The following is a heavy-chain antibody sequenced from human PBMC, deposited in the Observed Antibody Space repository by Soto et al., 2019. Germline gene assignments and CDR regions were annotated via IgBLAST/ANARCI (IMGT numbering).Heavy chain of an antibody. CDR1: GYSFIAYW. J-gene: IGHJ4*02. Sequence: GESLKISCKGSGYSFIAYWIGWVRQMPGKGLEWMGIIYPGDSDTRYSPSFQGQVTISADKSISIAYLQWSSLKASDTAMYYCARGDYYDSSGYPIWGQGTLVTVSS. V-gene: IGHV5-51*01. CDR2: IYPGDSDT. CDR3: ARGDYYDSSGYPI. D-gene: IGHD3-22*01.